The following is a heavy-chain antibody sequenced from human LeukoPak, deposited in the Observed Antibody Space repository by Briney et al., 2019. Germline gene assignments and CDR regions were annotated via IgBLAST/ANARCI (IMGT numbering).Heavy chain of an antibody. J-gene: IGHJ4*02. D-gene: IGHD2/OR15-2a*01. V-gene: IGHV1-24*01. CDR2: FDPEDGET. CDR3: ATDPRSTSMVYFFDY. CDR1: GYTLTELS. Sequence: ASVKVSRKVSGYTLTELSMHWVRQAPGKGLEWMGGFDPEDGETIYAQKFQGRVTMTEDTSTDTAYMELSSLRSEDTAVYYCATDPRSTSMVYFFDYWGQGTLVTVSS.